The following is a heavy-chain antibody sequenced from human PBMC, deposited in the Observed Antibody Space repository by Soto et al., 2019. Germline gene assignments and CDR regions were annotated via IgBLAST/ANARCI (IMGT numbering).Heavy chain of an antibody. CDR1: GFTFSSYA. J-gene: IGHJ6*02. Sequence: GGSLRLSCAASGFTFSSYAMHWVRQAPGKGLEWVAVISYDGSNKYYADSVKGRFTISRDNSKNTLYLQMNSLRAEDTAVYYCARDSDFWSGYYTVFDNYYYYYGMDVWGQGTTVTVSS. V-gene: IGHV3-30-3*01. CDR2: ISYDGSNK. CDR3: ARDSDFWSGYYTVFDNYYYYYGMDV. D-gene: IGHD3-3*01.